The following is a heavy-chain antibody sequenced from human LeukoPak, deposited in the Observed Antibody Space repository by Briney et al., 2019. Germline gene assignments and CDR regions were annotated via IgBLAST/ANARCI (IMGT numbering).Heavy chain of an antibody. D-gene: IGHD3-10*01. J-gene: IGHJ4*02. CDR3: ARELLWFGENKADY. CDR2: INIDGSST. CDR1: GFTFSRHW. Sequence: PGGSLRLSCAASGFTFSRHWMHWVRQTPGKGLVWVSRINIDGSSTRYADSVKGRFTISRDNAKNTLYLQMKSLRAEDTAIYYCARELLWFGENKADYWGQGTLVTVSS. V-gene: IGHV3-74*01.